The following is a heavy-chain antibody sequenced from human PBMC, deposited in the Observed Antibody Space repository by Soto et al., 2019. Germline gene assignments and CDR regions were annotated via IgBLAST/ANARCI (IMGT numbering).Heavy chain of an antibody. Sequence: SETLSLTCAVYGGSFSGYYWSLIRQPPGKGLEWIGEINHSGSTNYNPSLKSRVTISVDTSKNQFSLKLSSVTAADTAVYYCARGHPAVVVPAARIGWIFDYWGQGTLVTVSS. D-gene: IGHD2-2*01. CDR3: ARGHPAVVVPAARIGWIFDY. CDR1: GGSFSGYY. J-gene: IGHJ4*02. CDR2: INHSGST. V-gene: IGHV4-34*01.